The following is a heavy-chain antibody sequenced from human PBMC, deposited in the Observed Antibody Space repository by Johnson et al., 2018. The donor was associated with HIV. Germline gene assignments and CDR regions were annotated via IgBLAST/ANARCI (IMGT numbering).Heavy chain of an antibody. J-gene: IGHJ3*02. D-gene: IGHD4-11*01. CDR1: GFTFRNYA. CDR2: ISYDGSNK. CDR3: AREKTTPDAFDI. Sequence: QVQLVESGGGVVQPGTSLRLSCAASGFTFRNYAMHWVRQAPGKGLEWVAVISYDGSNKYYADSVKGRFTISRDNSKNTLYLQMNSLRAEDTAVYYCAREKTTPDAFDIWGQGTMVTVSS. V-gene: IGHV3-30*04.